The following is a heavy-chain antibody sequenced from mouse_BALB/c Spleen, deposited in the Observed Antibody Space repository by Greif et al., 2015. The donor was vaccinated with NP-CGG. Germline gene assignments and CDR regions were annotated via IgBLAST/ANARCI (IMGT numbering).Heavy chain of an antibody. CDR3: ARDGNYWYFDV. J-gene: IGHJ1*01. Sequence: EVQGVESGGGLVKPGGSLKLSCAASGFTFSDYYMYWVRQTPEKRLEWVATISDGGSYIYYPDSVKGRFTISRDNAKNNLYLQMSSLKSEDTAMYYCARDGNYWYFDVWGAGTTVTVSS. V-gene: IGHV5-4*02. CDR1: GFTFSDYY. D-gene: IGHD2-1*01. CDR2: ISDGGSYI.